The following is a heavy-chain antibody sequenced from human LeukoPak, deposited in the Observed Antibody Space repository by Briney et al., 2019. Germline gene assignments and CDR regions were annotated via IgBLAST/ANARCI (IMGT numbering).Heavy chain of an antibody. V-gene: IGHV3-23*01. D-gene: IGHD7-27*01. Sequence: PGGSLRLSCAASGFTFSNYGMSWVRQAPGKGLEWVSAISGSGGSTYYADSVKGRFTISRDNSKNTLYLQMNSLRAEDTAVYYCAKAGAGDLNGPLGVDYWGQGTLVTVSS. CDR2: ISGSGGST. CDR1: GFTFSNYG. CDR3: AKAGAGDLNGPLGVDY. J-gene: IGHJ4*02.